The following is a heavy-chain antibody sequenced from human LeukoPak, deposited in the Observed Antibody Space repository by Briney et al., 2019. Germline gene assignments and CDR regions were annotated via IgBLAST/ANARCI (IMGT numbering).Heavy chain of an antibody. CDR3: ARDSVGMYYFDY. V-gene: IGHV3-21*01. Sequence: TGGSLRLSCAASGFTFSSYSMNWVRQAPGKGLEWVSSISTSSSYIYYADSVKGRFTISRDNAKTSLYLQMSSLGAEDTSVYYCARDSVGMYYFDYWGQGTLVTVSS. D-gene: IGHD3-10*01. CDR1: GFTFSSYS. J-gene: IGHJ4*02. CDR2: ISTSSSYI.